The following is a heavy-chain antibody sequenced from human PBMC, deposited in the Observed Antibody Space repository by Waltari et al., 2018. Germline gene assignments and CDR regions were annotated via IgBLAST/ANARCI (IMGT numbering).Heavy chain of an antibody. J-gene: IGHJ4*02. D-gene: IGHD6-19*01. CDR1: GISFSSFW. CDR2: IKEDGSEE. CDR3: ARERRGQSGWYYFDF. Sequence: EVQLVESGGGLVQPGGSLRLSCAASGISFSSFWLTWVRQAPGKGVGWVAKIKEDGSEEYYVDSVKGRFTISKDNAKNSLYLQMNGLRAEDTAVYFCARERRGQSGWYYFDFWGQGSLVTVSS. V-gene: IGHV3-7*01.